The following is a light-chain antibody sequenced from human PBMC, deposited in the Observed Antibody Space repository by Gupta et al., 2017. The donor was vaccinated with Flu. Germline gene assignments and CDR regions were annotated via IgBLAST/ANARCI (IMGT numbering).Light chain of an antibody. Sequence: QSALTQPASVSGSPGQSITISCTGTSSDIGGYNYVSWYQQHPGKAPKLMIYEVTNRPSGVSNRFSGSKSGNTASLTISGLQAEDEADYFCGSYTSSSTWVFGGGTKLT. V-gene: IGLV2-14*01. CDR2: EVT. CDR3: GSYTSSSTWV. CDR1: SSDIGGYNY. J-gene: IGLJ3*02.